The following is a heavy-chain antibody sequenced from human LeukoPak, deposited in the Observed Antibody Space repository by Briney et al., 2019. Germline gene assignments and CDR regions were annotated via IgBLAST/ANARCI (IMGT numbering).Heavy chain of an antibody. V-gene: IGHV4-39*07. CDR1: GGSISSSSYY. CDR2: IYYSGST. J-gene: IGHJ5*02. CDR3: ARGGYYGSGNDFRFDP. Sequence: KTSETLSLTCTVSGGSISSSSYYWGWIRQPPGKGLEWIGSIYYSGSTNYNPSLKSRVTISVETSKNQFSLKLKSVTAADTAVYYCARGGYYGSGNDFRFDPWGQGTLVTVSS. D-gene: IGHD3-10*01.